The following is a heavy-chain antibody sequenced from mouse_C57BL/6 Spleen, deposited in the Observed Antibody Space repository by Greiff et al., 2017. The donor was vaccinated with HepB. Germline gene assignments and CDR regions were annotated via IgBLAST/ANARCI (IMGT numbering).Heavy chain of an antibody. J-gene: IGHJ4*01. V-gene: IGHV5-17*01. CDR3: ARNYGSSRSYAMDY. CDR1: GFTFSDYG. D-gene: IGHD1-1*01. Sequence: VQLQQSGGGLVKPGGSLKLSCAASGFTFSDYGMHWVRQAPEKGLEWVAYISSGSSTIYYADTVKGRFTISRDNAKNTLFLQMTSLRSEDTAMYYCARNYGSSRSYAMDYWGQGTSVTVSS. CDR2: ISSGSSTI.